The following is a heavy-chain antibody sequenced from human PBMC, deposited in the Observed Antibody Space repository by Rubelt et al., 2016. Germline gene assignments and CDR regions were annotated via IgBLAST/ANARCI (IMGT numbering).Heavy chain of an antibody. Sequence: QVQLQQWGAGLLKPSETLSLTCAVYGGSFSGYYWSWIRQPPGKGLEWIGEINHSGSTNYNLSFKSGGTIPVEPAKNQFSRKLSSVTAADTAVYYCARHGWGSGYDGDYWGQGTLVTVSS. V-gene: IGHV4-34*01. CDR3: ARHGWGSGYDGDY. D-gene: IGHD5-12*01. J-gene: IGHJ4*02. CDR1: GGSFSGYY. CDR2: INHSGST.